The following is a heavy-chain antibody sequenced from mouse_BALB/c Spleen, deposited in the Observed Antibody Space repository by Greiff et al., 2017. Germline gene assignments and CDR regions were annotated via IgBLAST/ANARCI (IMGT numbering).Heavy chain of an antibody. D-gene: IGHD2-2*01. Sequence: EVKLVESGGGLVQPGGSRKLSCAASGFTFSSFGMHWVRQAPEKGLEWVAYISSGSSTIYYADTVKGRFTISRDNPKNTLFLQMTSLRSEDTAMYYCATGGYVDYWGQGTTLTVSS. CDR3: ATGGYVDY. CDR2: ISSGSSTI. J-gene: IGHJ2*01. V-gene: IGHV5-17*02. CDR1: GFTFSSFG.